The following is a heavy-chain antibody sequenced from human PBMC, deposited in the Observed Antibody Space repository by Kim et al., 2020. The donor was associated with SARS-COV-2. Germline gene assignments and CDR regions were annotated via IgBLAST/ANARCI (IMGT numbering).Heavy chain of an antibody. V-gene: IGHV1-2*06. D-gene: IGHD3-10*01. Sequence: ASVKVSCKASGYTFTGYYMHWVRQAPGQGLEWMGRINPNSGGTNYAQKFQGRVTMTRDTSISTAYMELSRLRSDDTAVYYCARDLEGDVEVELLWFGRTWGWFDPWGQGTLVTVSS. CDR1: GYTFTGYY. J-gene: IGHJ5*02. CDR3: ARDLEGDVEVELLWFGRTWGWFDP. CDR2: INPNSGGT.